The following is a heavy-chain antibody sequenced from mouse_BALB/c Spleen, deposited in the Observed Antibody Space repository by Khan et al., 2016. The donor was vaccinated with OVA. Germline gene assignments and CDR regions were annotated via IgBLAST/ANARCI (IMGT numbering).Heavy chain of an antibody. CDR3: ARGGYGGFAF. CDR2: IIPGSVSI. V-gene: IGHV1-9*01. J-gene: IGHJ3*01. CDR1: GYTFSSYW. D-gene: IGHD2-2*01. Sequence: QVQLQQSGGDLMKPGASVKISCKATGYTFSSYWIEWVKQRPGHGLEWIGQIIPGSVSITYNEKFKGKATFTADTSSNTAYMQLSSLTSEDSAVYYCARGGYGGFAFWGQGTLVTVSA.